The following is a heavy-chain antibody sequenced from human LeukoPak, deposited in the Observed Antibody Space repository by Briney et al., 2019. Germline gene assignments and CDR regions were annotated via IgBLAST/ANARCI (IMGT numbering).Heavy chain of an antibody. D-gene: IGHD3-9*01. Sequence: EGSLRLSCAASGFTVSSNYMSWVRQAPGKGLEWVSVIYSGGSTYYADSVKGGFTISRDNSKNTLYLQMNSLRAEDTAVYYCATLPELRYFDWLSHEFDYWGQGTLVTVSS. J-gene: IGHJ4*02. V-gene: IGHV3-66*02. CDR1: GFTVSSNY. CDR2: IYSGGST. CDR3: ATLPELRYFDWLSHEFDY.